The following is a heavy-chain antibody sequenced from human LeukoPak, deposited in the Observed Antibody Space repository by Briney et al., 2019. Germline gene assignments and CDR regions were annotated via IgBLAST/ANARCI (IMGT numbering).Heavy chain of an antibody. D-gene: IGHD1-26*01. CDR1: GYSISSGYY. Sequence: SETLSLTCTVSGYSISSGYYWGWIRQPPGKGLEWIGSIYHSGSTYYNPSLKSRVTISVDTSKNQFSLKLSSVTAADTAVYYCARAREWEPGVDDYMDVWGKGTTVTISS. CDR3: ARAREWEPGVDDYMDV. J-gene: IGHJ6*03. CDR2: IYHSGST. V-gene: IGHV4-38-2*02.